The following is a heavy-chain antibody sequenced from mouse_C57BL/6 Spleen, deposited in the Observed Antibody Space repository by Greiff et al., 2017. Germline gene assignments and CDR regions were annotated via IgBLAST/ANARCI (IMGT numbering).Heavy chain of an antibody. CDR1: GYTFTSYW. V-gene: IGHV1-74*01. CDR3: AIEGTTIVTTDWFAY. CDR2: IHPSDSDT. J-gene: IGHJ3*01. Sequence: QVQLQQPGAELVKPGASVKVSCKASGYTFTSYWMHWVKQRPGQGLEWIGRIHPSDSDTNYNQKFKGKATLTVDKYSSTAYMQLSSLTSEDSAVYYCAIEGTTIVTTDWFAYWGQGTLVTVSA. D-gene: IGHD2-5*01.